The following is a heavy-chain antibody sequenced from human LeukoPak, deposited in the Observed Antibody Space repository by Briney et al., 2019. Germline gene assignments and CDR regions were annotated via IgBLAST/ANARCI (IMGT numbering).Heavy chain of an antibody. Sequence: SETLSLTCAVYGESFSGSYWSWIRQPPGKGLEWIGEINHIGGTNYNPSLKSRVTISVDTSKNQFSLKLSSVTAADTALYYCMRHISSGTSYSASNIWGQGTKVTVSS. CDR3: MRHISSGTSYSASNI. V-gene: IGHV4-34*01. CDR2: INHIGGT. J-gene: IGHJ3*02. CDR1: GESFSGSY. D-gene: IGHD2-15*01.